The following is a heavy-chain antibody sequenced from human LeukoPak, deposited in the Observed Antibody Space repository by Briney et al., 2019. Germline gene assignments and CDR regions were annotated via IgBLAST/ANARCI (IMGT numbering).Heavy chain of an antibody. V-gene: IGHV4-34*01. J-gene: IGHJ4*02. CDR1: GGSFSGYY. CDR2: MRHSGGT. D-gene: IGHD6-13*01. CDR3: AVKAGYSSSRYYPPTYYFES. Sequence: PSETLSLTCGVHGGSFSGYYWTWIRQPPGKGLEGIGEMRHSGGTNYSPSLKSRVTILVDTSKKEFSLKLKSVTAADTAVYYCAVKAGYSSSRYYPPTYYFESWGQGTLVTVSS.